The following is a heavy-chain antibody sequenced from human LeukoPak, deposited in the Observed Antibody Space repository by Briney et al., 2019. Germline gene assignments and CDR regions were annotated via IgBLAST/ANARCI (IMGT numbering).Heavy chain of an antibody. V-gene: IGHV4-59*01. CDR3: ARANYDFWSPLGWHYYYYYGMDV. CDR2: IYYSGST. Sequence: SETLSLTCTVSGGSISGYYWSWIRQPPGKELEWIGYIYYSGSTNYNPSLKSRVTISVDTSKNQFSLKLSSVTAADTAVYYCARANYDFWSPLGWHYYYYYGMDVWGQGTTVTVSS. J-gene: IGHJ6*02. D-gene: IGHD3-3*01. CDR1: GGSISGYY.